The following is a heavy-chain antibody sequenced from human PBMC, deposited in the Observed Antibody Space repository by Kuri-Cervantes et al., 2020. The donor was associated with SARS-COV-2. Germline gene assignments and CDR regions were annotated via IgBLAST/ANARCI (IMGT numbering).Heavy chain of an antibody. V-gene: IGHV1-69*06. D-gene: IGHD4-17*01. J-gene: IGHJ4*02. CDR1: GGTFSSYA. CDR2: IIPIFGTA. Sequence: SVKVSCKASGGTFSSYAISWVRQAPGQGPEWMGGIIPIFGTANYAQKFQGRVTITADKSTSTAYMELSSLRSEDTAVYYCARLSGLSTVTTSRPYWGQGTLVTDSS. CDR3: ARLSGLSTVTTSRPY.